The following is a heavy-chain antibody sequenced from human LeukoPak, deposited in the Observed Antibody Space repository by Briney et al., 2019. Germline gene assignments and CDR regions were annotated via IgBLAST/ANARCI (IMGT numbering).Heavy chain of an antibody. CDR3: ARGSITIFGAFTPRATFNY. CDR2: IYWDDDK. V-gene: IGHV2-5*02. J-gene: IGHJ4*02. Sequence: ESGPTLVKPTQTLTLTCTFSGFSFSTSGVGVGWIRQPPGEALEWLAVIYWDDDKRYSPSLKSRLTITKDTSKNHVVLTMTNMDPVDTATYYCARGSITIFGAFTPRATFNYWGQGTLVTVSS. D-gene: IGHD3-3*01. CDR1: GFSFSTSGVG.